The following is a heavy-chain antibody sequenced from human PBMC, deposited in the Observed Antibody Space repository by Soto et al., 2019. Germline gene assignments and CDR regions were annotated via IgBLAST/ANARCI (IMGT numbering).Heavy chain of an antibody. CDR1: GGSFSGYY. D-gene: IGHD2-2*01. V-gene: IGHV4-34*01. J-gene: IGHJ6*03. CDR3: ARGAENIVVVPAAKNYYYMDV. Sequence: PSETLSLTCAVYGGSFSGYYWSWIRQPPGKGLEWIGEINHSGSTNYNPSLKSRVTISVDTSKNQFSLKLSSVTAADTAVYYCARGAENIVVVPAAKNYYYMDVWGKGTTVTVSS. CDR2: INHSGST.